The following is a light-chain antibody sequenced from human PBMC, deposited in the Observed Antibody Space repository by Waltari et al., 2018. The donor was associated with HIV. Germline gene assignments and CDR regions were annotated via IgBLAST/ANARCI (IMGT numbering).Light chain of an antibody. J-gene: IGLJ2*01. V-gene: IGLV2-23*02. CDR2: EVS. Sequence: QSALTQPASVSGSPGQSITIFCTGTTSDVGGYNLVSWYQQHPGKAPKLLIYEVSKRPSGVFNRFSGSKSGNTASLTISGLQAEDEADYSCCAYAGSTTYVIFGGGTKLTVL. CDR3: CAYAGSTTYVI. CDR1: TSDVGGYNL.